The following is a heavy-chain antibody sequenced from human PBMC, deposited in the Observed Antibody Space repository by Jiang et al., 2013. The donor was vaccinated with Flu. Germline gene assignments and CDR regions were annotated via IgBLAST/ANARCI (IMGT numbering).Heavy chain of an antibody. CDR2: IYHSGST. CDR1: GVSISSTSYY. Sequence: PSETLSLTCTVSGVSISSTSYYWGWIRQPPGKGLEWIGSIYHSGSTYQNPSLKSRVTISVDTSKNQFSLKLSSVTAADTAVYYCARHLRSGYQLSVTPVWFDPWGQGTLVTVSS. D-gene: IGHD5-12*01. CDR3: ARHLRSGYQLSVTPVWFDP. V-gene: IGHV4-39*01. J-gene: IGHJ5*02.